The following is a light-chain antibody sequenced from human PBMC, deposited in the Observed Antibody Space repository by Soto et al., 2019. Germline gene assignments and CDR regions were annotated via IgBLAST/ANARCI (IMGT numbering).Light chain of an antibody. J-gene: IGKJ1*01. CDR2: AAS. V-gene: IGKV1-39*01. CDR1: QSISSY. Sequence: DIQMTQSPSSLSASVGDRDTVTCRASQSISSYLNWYQQKPGKAPKLLIYAASSLQSGVPSRFSGSGSGTDFTLTISSLQPDDFATYYCQQSYSTPRTFGQGTKVEIK. CDR3: QQSYSTPRT.